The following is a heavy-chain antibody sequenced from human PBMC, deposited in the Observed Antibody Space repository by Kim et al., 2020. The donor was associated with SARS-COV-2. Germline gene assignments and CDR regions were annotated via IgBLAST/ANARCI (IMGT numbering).Heavy chain of an antibody. CDR3: ARGGRSSSGNRDY. D-gene: IGHD6-13*01. CDR2: ISYDGSNK. J-gene: IGHJ4*02. CDR1: GFTFSSYA. Sequence: GGSLRLSCAASGFTFSSYAMHWVRQAPGKGLEWVAVISYDGSNKYYADSVKGRFTISRDNSKNTLYLQMNSLRAEDTAVYYCARGGRSSSGNRDYWGQGTLVTVSS. V-gene: IGHV3-30*04.